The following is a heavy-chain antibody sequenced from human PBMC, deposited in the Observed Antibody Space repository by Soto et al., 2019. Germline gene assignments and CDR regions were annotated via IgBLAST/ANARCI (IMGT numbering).Heavy chain of an antibody. CDR3: ARDPGRSYYFDY. Sequence: VASVKVSCKASGGTFSSYAISWVRQAPGQGLEWMGGIIPIFGTANYAQKFQGRVTITADESTSTAYMELSSLRSEDTAVYYCARDPGRSYYFDYWGQGTLVTVSS. CDR2: IIPIFGTA. CDR1: GGTFSSYA. D-gene: IGHD1-26*01. J-gene: IGHJ4*02. V-gene: IGHV1-69*13.